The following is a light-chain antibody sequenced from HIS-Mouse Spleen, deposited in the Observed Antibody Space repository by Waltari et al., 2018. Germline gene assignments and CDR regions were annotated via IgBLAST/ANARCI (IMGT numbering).Light chain of an antibody. V-gene: IGLV3-10*01. CDR3: YSTDSSGNHRV. CDR1: ALPTTY. CDR2: EDS. J-gene: IGLJ2*01. Sequence: SYELTQPPSVSVSPGQTARITCSGDALPTTYAYWYQQKSGQAPGLVIYEDSKRPSGIPERFSGSSSGTMATLTISGAQVEDEADYYCYSTDSSGNHRVFGGGTKLTVL.